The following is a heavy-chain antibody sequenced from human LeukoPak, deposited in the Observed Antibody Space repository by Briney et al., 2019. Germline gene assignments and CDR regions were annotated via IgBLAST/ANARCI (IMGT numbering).Heavy chain of an antibody. Sequence: GGSLRLSCTASGFTFGDYAMSWFRQAPGKGLEWVGFIRSKAYGGTTEYAASVKGRFTISRDDSKSIACLQMNSLKTEDTAVYYCTRAGIAAAGPNWPPFDYWGQGTLVTVSS. CDR1: GFTFGDYA. CDR3: TRAGIAAAGPNWPPFDY. J-gene: IGHJ4*02. D-gene: IGHD6-13*01. CDR2: IRSKAYGGTT. V-gene: IGHV3-49*03.